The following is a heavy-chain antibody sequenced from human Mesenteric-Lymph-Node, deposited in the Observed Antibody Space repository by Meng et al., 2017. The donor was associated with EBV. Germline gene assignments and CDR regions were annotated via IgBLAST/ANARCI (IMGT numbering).Heavy chain of an antibody. V-gene: IGHV4-4*02. D-gene: IGHD2-2*01. CDR1: GGSISSSNW. J-gene: IGHJ4*02. CDR3: ARSGYCSTTSCYPFDY. CDR2: IYHSGNT. Sequence: QVQLQESGPGLVKPSGTLSLTCALSGGSISSSNWWSWVRQTPGKGLEWIGEIYHSGNTNYNPSLGGRAAISLDKSKNQYSLRLSSVTAADTAVYYCARSGYCSTTSCYPFDYWGQGILVTVSS.